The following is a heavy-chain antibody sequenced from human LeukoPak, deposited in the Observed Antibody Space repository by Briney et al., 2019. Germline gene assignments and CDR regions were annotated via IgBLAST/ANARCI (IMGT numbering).Heavy chain of an antibody. D-gene: IGHD6-13*01. CDR1: GFTFDDYG. CDR2: ISGDGGTT. Sequence: PGGSLRLSCAASGFTFDDYGMHWVRQAPGKGLEWVSLISGDGGTTYYADSVKGRFTISRDNSKNSLYLQMNSLTSEDTAFYYCAKGADPLTWRMIAAAGTRFDYWGQGTLVTVSS. V-gene: IGHV3-43*02. J-gene: IGHJ4*02. CDR3: AKGADPLTWRMIAAAGTRFDY.